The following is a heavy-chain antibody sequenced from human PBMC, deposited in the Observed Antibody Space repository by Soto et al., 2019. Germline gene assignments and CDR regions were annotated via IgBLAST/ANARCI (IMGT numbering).Heavy chain of an antibody. CDR2: INPSGGST. D-gene: IGHD6-13*01. Sequence: ASVKVSCKASGYTFTSYYMHWVRQAPGPGLEWMGIINPSGGSTSYAQKFQVIVTMNRDTSTSTVYMEPSSLRSEDTAVYYCARDSPLAAAGFDYWGQGTLVTVSS. CDR3: ARDSPLAAAGFDY. CDR1: GYTFTSYY. J-gene: IGHJ4*02. V-gene: IGHV1-46*01.